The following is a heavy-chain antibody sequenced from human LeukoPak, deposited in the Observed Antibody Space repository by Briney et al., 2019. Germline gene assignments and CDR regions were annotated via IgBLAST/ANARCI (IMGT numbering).Heavy chain of an antibody. D-gene: IGHD3-22*01. CDR1: GFTLGSYM. CDR2: ITSGGSI. J-gene: IGHJ4*02. V-gene: IGHV3-23*01. CDR3: ANKKYYYDSSGYYSDY. Sequence: GGSLRLSCAASGFTLGSYMMSWVRQAPAKGLEWVSTITSGGSIYYADSVRGRFTISRDNSKNTLYLQMNSLRAEDTAVYYCANKKYYYDSSGYYSDYWGQGTLVTVSS.